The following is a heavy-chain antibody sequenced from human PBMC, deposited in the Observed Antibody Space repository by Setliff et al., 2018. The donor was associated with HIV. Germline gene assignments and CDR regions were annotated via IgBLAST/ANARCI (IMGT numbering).Heavy chain of an antibody. D-gene: IGHD1-20*01. J-gene: IGHJ6*03. CDR3: ARGIGTRYNYYMDV. CDR2: INHSGDT. V-gene: IGHV4-34*01. CDR1: GGSFSGYY. Sequence: SETLSLTCTVSGGSFSGYYWSWIRQPPGKGLEWIGEINHSGDTNYNPSLKSRVTMSADTSRNQLSLKLSSVTAADTAVYYCARGIGTRYNYYMDVWGIRTTGTVPS.